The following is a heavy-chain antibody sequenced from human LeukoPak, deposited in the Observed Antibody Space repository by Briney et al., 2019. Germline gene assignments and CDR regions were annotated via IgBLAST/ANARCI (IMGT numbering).Heavy chain of an antibody. V-gene: IGHV4-39*07. CDR2: IYHSGTTYSGST. CDR1: AGSISSSNYN. D-gene: IGHD5-18*01. CDR3: ARAGGYGLIDY. Sequence: SETLSLTCTVSAGSISSSNYNWVWIRQRPGKGLEWSGRIYHSGTTYSGSTYYNPSLKSRVTISLDTSKNQFSLKVGSMTAADTAVYYCARAGGYGLIDYWGQGTMVTVSS. J-gene: IGHJ4*02.